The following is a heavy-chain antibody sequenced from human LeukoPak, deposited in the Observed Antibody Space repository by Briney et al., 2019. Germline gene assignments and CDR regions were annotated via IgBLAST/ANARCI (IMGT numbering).Heavy chain of an antibody. CDR2: ISGSGGST. V-gene: IGHV3-23*01. CDR3: AKFGVAAGADYWYFDL. J-gene: IGHJ2*01. CDR1: GFTFSSYA. Sequence: GRSLRLSCAASGFTFSSYAMSWVRQAPGKGLEWVSVISGSGGSTDYADSVKGRFTISRDNSKNTLYLQMDSLRAEDTAVYYCAKFGVAAGADYWYFDLWGRGTLVTVSS. D-gene: IGHD2-21*01.